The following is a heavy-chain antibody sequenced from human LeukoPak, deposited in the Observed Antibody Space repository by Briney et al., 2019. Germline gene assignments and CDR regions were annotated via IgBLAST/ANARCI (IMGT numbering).Heavy chain of an antibody. V-gene: IGHV4-59*08. D-gene: IGHD2-15*01. CDR2: IYYSGST. CDR3: ASGVGSLGLPHPYYYGMDV. Sequence: SETLSLTCTVSGGSISSYHWSWIRQPPGKGLEWIGYIYYSGSTNYNPSLKSRVTISVDTSKNQFSLKLSSVTAADTAVYYCASGVGSLGLPHPYYYGMDVWGQGTTVTVSS. J-gene: IGHJ6*02. CDR1: GGSISSYH.